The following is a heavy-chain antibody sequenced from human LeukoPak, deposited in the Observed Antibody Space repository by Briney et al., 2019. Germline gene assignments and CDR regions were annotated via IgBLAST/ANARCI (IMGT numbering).Heavy chain of an antibody. Sequence: ASVKVSCKASGYTFTSYGINWVRQAPGQGLEWMGWISTYNSNTNYAQSFQGRVTMTTDTSTNTAYMELRSLRSDDTAVYYCARDVRATTFDYWGQGTLVTVSS. CDR1: GYTFTSYG. J-gene: IGHJ4*02. CDR3: ARDVRATTFDY. V-gene: IGHV1-18*01. D-gene: IGHD1-26*01. CDR2: ISTYNSNT.